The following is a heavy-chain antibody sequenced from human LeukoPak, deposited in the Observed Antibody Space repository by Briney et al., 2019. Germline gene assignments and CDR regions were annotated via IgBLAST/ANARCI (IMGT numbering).Heavy chain of an antibody. CDR1: GFTFSSYA. V-gene: IGHV3-64D*06. J-gene: IGHJ4*02. D-gene: IGHD4-17*01. Sequence: GGSLRLSCSASGFTFSSYAMHWVRQAPGKGLESVSAISSNGGSTYYADSVKGRFTISRDNSKNTLYLQMSSLRAEDTAVYYCVKDPTGYGDYFDYWGQGTLVTVSS. CDR3: VKDPTGYGDYFDY. CDR2: ISSNGGST.